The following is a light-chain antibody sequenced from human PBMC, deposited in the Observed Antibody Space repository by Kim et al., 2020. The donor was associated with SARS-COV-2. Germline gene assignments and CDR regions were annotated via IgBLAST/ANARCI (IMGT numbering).Light chain of an antibody. CDR3: AAWDDNLYGHVV. V-gene: IGLV1-44*01. Sequence: QSVLTQPPSASGTPGQRVIISCSGSTSNFETDSVNWYQRLPGAAPKLLIYKNSHRASGVPDRFFGSKSGTSAALAITGLQSEDEADYYCAAWDDNLYGHVVFGGETQLTVL. J-gene: IGLJ2*01. CDR2: KNS. CDR1: TSNFETDS.